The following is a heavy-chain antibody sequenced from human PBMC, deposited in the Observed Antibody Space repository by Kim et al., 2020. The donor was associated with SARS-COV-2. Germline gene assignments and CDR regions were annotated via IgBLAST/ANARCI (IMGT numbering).Heavy chain of an antibody. CDR3: ALRLLILYHFDS. CDR2: ISYSGNT. J-gene: IGHJ4*02. Sequence: SETLSLTCSVSGGSVSSGNYYWTWVRQHPGEGLEWIGYISYSGNTYYNPSLRSRASISMDTSKNQFSLKLTSVTAADSAVYYCALRLLILYHFDSWGQGTLVTVSS. V-gene: IGHV4-31*03. CDR1: GGSVSSGNYY. D-gene: IGHD2-15*01.